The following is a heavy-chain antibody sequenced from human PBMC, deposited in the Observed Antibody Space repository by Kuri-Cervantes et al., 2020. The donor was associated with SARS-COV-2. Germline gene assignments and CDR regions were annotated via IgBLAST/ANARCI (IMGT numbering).Heavy chain of an antibody. Sequence: LSLTCAASGFTFSNYAIHWVRQAPGKGLEWVALISYDGSNIQYAHSVKGRLSISRDNSKNTLYLQMNSLRAEDTAVYYCARDQMRPDAFDIWGQGTMVTVSS. V-gene: IGHV3-30-3*01. CDR1: GFTFSNYA. CDR2: ISYDGSNI. D-gene: IGHD6-25*01. J-gene: IGHJ3*02. CDR3: ARDQMRPDAFDI.